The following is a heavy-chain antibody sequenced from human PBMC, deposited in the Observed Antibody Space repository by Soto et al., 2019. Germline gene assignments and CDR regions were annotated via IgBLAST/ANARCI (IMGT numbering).Heavy chain of an antibody. J-gene: IGHJ5*02. D-gene: IGHD2-2*01. V-gene: IGHV4-31*03. Sequence: SETLSLTCTVSGGSISSGGYYWSWIRQHPGKGLEWIGYIYYSGSTYYNPSLKSRVSISVDTSKNEFSLKLSSVTAADTAVYYCAREVYCSSTSCPPRRFDPWGQGTLVTVSS. CDR2: IYYSGST. CDR1: GGSISSGGYY. CDR3: AREVYCSSTSCPPRRFDP.